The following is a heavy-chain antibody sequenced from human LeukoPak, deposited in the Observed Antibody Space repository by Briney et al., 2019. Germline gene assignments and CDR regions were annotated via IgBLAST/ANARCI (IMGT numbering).Heavy chain of an antibody. CDR1: GASMRSETHY. V-gene: IGHV4-31*03. Sequence: SETLSLTCNVSGASMRSETHYWSWLRQHPGKGPEWIAYIYYTAGAYYNPSLESRVSISLDASENQFSLKLSSVTAADTAVYYCARGRRELKYAPDYWGQGTLVTVSS. J-gene: IGHJ4*02. CDR3: ARGRRELKYAPDY. D-gene: IGHD2-2*01. CDR2: IYYTAGA.